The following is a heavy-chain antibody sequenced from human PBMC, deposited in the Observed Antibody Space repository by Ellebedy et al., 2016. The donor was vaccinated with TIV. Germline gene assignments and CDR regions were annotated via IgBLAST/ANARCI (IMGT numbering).Heavy chain of an antibody. CDR1: GFTFDDYT. V-gene: IGHV3-43*01. CDR2: ISWDGGST. CDR3: ARAQPRDTEPFDY. D-gene: IGHD5-18*01. Sequence: GESLKISXAASGFTFDDYTMHWVRQAPGKGLEWVSLISWDGGSTYYADSVKGRFTISRDNSKNSLYLQMNSLRAEDTAVYYCARAQPRDTEPFDYWGQGTLVTVSS. J-gene: IGHJ4*02.